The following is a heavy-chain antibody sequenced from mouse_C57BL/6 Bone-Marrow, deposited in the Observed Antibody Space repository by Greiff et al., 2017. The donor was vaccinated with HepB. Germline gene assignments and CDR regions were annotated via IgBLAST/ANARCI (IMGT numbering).Heavy chain of an antibody. V-gene: IGHV1-42*01. D-gene: IGHD2-3*01. CDR2: INPSTGGT. Sequence: VQLQQSGPELVKPGASVKISCKASGYSFTGYYMNWVKLSPEKSLEWIGEINPSTGGTTYNQKFKAKATLTVDKSSSTAYMQLKSLTSEDSAVYYCARPSDGYYGFAYWGQGTLVTVSA. CDR3: ARPSDGYYGFAY. CDR1: GYSFTGYY. J-gene: IGHJ3*01.